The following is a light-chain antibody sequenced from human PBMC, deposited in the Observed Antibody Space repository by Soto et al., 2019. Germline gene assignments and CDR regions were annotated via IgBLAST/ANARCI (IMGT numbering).Light chain of an antibody. Sequence: QSVLTQPASVSGSPGQSITISCTGTSSDVGGYNYVSWYQQYPGKAPKLMIYEANKRPSGVSNRFSGSKSGNTASLTISGLQAEDEADYYCCSYAGGSTNVFGTGTKLTVL. CDR3: CSYAGGSTNV. CDR1: SSDVGGYNY. CDR2: EAN. V-gene: IGLV2-23*01. J-gene: IGLJ1*01.